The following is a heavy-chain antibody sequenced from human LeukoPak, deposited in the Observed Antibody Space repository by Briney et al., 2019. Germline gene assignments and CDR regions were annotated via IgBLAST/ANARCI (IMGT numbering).Heavy chain of an antibody. D-gene: IGHD3-22*01. CDR1: GFTSNDHA. J-gene: IGHJ4*02. Sequence: GGSLRLSCAASGFTSNDHAMHWIRQIPGKGLEWVSGIYWNSGGTGYADSVKGRFTISRDNAKNSLYLQMTSLRAEDTAFYYCAKDPYYYDSSGYFPFEFWGQGTLVSVS. CDR2: IYWNSGGT. CDR3: AKDPYYYDSSGYFPFEF. V-gene: IGHV3-9*02.